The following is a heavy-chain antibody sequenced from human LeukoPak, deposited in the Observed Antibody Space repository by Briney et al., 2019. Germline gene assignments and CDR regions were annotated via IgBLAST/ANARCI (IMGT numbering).Heavy chain of an antibody. Sequence: GGSLRLSCAASGFTFSSYAMSWVRQAPGKGLEWVSAISGSGGSTYYADSVKGRFTISRDNSKNTLYLQMNSLRAEDTAVYYCSKGLMSYYYGSGSSSPFPFSTFDYWGQGTLVTVSS. CDR1: GFTFSSYA. V-gene: IGHV3-23*01. CDR2: ISGSGGST. CDR3: SKGLMSYYYGSGSSSPFPFSTFDY. J-gene: IGHJ4*02. D-gene: IGHD3-10*01.